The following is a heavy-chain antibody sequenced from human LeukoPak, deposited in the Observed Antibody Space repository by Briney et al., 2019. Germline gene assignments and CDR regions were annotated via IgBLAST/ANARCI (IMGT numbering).Heavy chain of an antibody. J-gene: IGHJ4*02. CDR1: GGTFSSYA. V-gene: IGHV1-69*04. CDR3: AGGGGHRSGWESDNY. CDR2: IIPILGIA. D-gene: IGHD6-19*01. Sequence: VASVKVSCKASGGTFSSYAISWVRQAPGQGLEWMGRIIPILGIANYAQKFQGRVTITADKSASTAYMELSSLRSEDTAVYYCAGGGGHRSGWESDNYWGQGTLVTVSS.